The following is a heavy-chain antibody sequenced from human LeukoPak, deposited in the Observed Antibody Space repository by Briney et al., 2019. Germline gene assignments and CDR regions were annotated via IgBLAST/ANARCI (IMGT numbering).Heavy chain of an antibody. Sequence: SETLSLTCTVSGGSIKNYYWTWIRQPPGKGLEWIGYIHYSGSTSSNPSLKSRVTISVDTSKNQFSLRLKYVTAADTAVYYCARDVPRGTGYMDVWGKGTTVTVSS. V-gene: IGHV4-59*01. D-gene: IGHD3-10*01. CDR2: IHYSGST. J-gene: IGHJ6*03. CDR3: ARDVPRGTGYMDV. CDR1: GGSIKNYY.